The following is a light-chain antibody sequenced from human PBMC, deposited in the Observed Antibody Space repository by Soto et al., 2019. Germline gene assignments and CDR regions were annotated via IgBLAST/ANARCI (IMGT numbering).Light chain of an antibody. CDR3: SSYAGSNNLGV. Sequence: QSVLTQPPSASGSPGQSVTISCTGTSIDVGGYNYVSWYQQHPGKVPKLLIYEVSKRPSGVPDRFSGSKSGNTASLTVSGLQAEDEADYYCSSYAGSNNLGVFGTGTKLTVL. J-gene: IGLJ1*01. CDR2: EVS. CDR1: SIDVGGYNY. V-gene: IGLV2-8*01.